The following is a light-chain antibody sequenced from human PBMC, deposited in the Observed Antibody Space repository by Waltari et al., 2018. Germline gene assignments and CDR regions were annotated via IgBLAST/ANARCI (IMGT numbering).Light chain of an antibody. CDR2: GAS. V-gene: IGKV3D-15*03. J-gene: IGKJ5*01. CDR3: QQYYDWPQGT. Sequence: DIVMTQSPATLSVSPGERATLSCRASQRVRSDLAWYQQKPAQAPRLLIYGASIRATGTPDRFIGSGSGTDFTLTISILQSEDFAIYHCQQYYDWPQGTFGQGTRLEIE. CDR1: QRVRSD.